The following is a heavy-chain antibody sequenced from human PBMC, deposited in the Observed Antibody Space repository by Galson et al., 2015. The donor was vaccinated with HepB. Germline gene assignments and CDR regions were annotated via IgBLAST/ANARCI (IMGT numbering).Heavy chain of an antibody. V-gene: IGHV6-1*01. CDR1: GDSVSNNSAA. Sequence: CAISGDSVSNNSAAWNWIRQSPSRGLEWLGRTYSRSKWYTDYAVSLKGRITINADTSKNQLSLQLNSVTPEDTAVYYCARAFYRYYYYFGMDVWGQGTTGTVS. J-gene: IGHJ6*02. CDR3: ARAFYRYYYYFGMDV. D-gene: IGHD3-3*01. CDR2: TYSRSKWYT.